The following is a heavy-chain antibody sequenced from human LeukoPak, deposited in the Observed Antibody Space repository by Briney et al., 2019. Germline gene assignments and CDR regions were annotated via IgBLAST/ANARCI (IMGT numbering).Heavy chain of an antibody. CDR2: ISGSGGCT. D-gene: IGHD1-26*01. Sequence: TGGSLRLSCAASGFTFSSISMSWVRQAPDKGLEWISSISGSGGCTYYADSVKGRFTISRDDSKNTLYLQMNSLRADDTAVYYCAKDLGRYRNNFFDYWGQGNLVTVSS. J-gene: IGHJ4*02. V-gene: IGHV3-23*01. CDR3: AKDLGRYRNNFFDY. CDR1: GFTFSSIS.